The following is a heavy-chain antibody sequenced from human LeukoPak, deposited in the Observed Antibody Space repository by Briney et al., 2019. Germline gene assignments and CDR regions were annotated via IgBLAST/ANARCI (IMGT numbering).Heavy chain of an antibody. CDR2: ISYDGSNK. CDR3: AKDRRWSILHGMDV. V-gene: IGHV3-30*18. J-gene: IGHJ6*02. CDR1: GFTFSSYG. Sequence: GGSLRLSCAASGFTFSSYGMHWVRQAPGKGLEWVAVISYDGSNKYYADSVKGRFTISRDNSKNTLYLQMNSLRAEDTAVYYCAKDRRWSILHGMDVWGQGTTVTVSS. D-gene: IGHD2-8*02.